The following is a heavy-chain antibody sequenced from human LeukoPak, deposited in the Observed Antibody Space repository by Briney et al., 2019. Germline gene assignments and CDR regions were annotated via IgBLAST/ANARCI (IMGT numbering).Heavy chain of an antibody. CDR3: ASVVYSSSWFGSTGFDY. D-gene: IGHD6-13*01. V-gene: IGHV3-11*01. J-gene: IGHJ4*02. CDR2: ISSSGSTI. Sequence: GGSLRLSCAASGFTFSDYYMSWIRQAPGKGLEWVSYISSSGSTIYYADSVKGRFTISRDNAKNSLYLQVNSLRAEDTAVYYCASVVYSSSWFGSTGFDYWGQGTLVTVSS. CDR1: GFTFSDYY.